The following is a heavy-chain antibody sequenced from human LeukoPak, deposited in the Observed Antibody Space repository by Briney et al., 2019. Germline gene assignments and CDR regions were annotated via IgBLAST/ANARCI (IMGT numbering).Heavy chain of an antibody. V-gene: IGHV4-61*02. J-gene: IGHJ3*02. CDR1: GGSISSGSYY. CDR3: ARDGPPRIMKAFDI. D-gene: IGHD3-16*01. Sequence: PSQTLSLTCTVSGGSISSGSYYWSWIRQPAGKGLEWIGRIYTSGSTNYNPSLKSRVTISVDTSKNQFSLKLSSVTAADTAVYYCARDGPPRIMKAFDIWGQGTMVTVSS. CDR2: IYTSGST.